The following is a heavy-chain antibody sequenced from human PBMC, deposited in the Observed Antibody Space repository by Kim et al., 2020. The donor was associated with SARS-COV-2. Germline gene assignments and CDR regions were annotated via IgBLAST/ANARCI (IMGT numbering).Heavy chain of an antibody. V-gene: IGHV3-33*06. Sequence: GGSLRLSCAASGFTFSSYGMHWVRQAPGKGLEWVAVIWYDGSNKYYADSVKGRFTISRDNSKNTLYLQMNSLRAEDTAVYYCAKPHMVRGVWNYYYGMDVWGQGTTVTVSS. D-gene: IGHD3-10*01. CDR1: GFTFSSYG. J-gene: IGHJ6*02. CDR3: AKPHMVRGVWNYYYGMDV. CDR2: IWYDGSNK.